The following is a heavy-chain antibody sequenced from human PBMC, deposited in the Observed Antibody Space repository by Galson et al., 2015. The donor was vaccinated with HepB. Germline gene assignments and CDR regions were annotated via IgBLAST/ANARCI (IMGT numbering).Heavy chain of an antibody. CDR2: ISWDGGST. CDR1: GFTFDDYA. CDR3: AKDKGLSKGSGSYYIVGPNFDY. D-gene: IGHD3-10*01. Sequence: SLRLSCAASGFTFDDYAMHWVRQAPGKGLEWVSLISWDGGSTYYADSVKGRFTISRDNSKNSLYLQMNSLRAEDTALYYCAKDKGLSKGSGSYYIVGPNFDYWGQGTLVTVSS. J-gene: IGHJ4*02. V-gene: IGHV3-43D*03.